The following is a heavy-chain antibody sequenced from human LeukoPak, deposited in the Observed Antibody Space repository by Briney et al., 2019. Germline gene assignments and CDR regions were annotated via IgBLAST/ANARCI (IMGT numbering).Heavy chain of an antibody. J-gene: IGHJ4*02. CDR3: ASSRIVGATTLDY. Sequence: SVKVSCKASGCTFTSSAVQWVRQARGQRLEWIGWIVVGSGNTNYAQKFQGRVTITRNTSISTAYMELSSLRSEDTAVYYCASSRIVGATTLDYWGQGTLVTVSS. CDR1: GCTFTSSA. D-gene: IGHD1-26*01. V-gene: IGHV1-58*01. CDR2: IVVGSGNT.